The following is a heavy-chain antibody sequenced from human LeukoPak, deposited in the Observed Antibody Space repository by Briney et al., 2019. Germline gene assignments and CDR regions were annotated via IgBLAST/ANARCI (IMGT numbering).Heavy chain of an antibody. CDR3: ARLQLWNRLDY. CDR2: ISSSSSTI. D-gene: IGHD5-18*01. V-gene: IGHV3-48*01. CDR1: GFTFSSYS. Sequence: GGSLRLSCAASGFTFSSYSMNWVRQAPGKGLEWVSYISSSSSTIYYADSVKGRFTISRDNAKNSLYLQMNSLRAEDTAVYYCARLQLWNRLDYWGQGTLVTVSS. J-gene: IGHJ4*02.